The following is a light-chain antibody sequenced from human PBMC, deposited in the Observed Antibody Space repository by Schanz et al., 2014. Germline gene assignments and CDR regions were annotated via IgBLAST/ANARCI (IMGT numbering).Light chain of an antibody. J-gene: IGKJ2*01. CDR1: QSISSW. CDR2: DAS. CDR3: QQYNSYSGYT. V-gene: IGKV1-5*01. Sequence: DIQMTQSPSTLSASVGDRVTITCRASQSISSWLAWYQQKPGKAPKLLIYDASSLESGVPSRFSGSGSGTEFTLTISSLQPDDFATYYCQQYNSYSGYTFGQGTKLEI.